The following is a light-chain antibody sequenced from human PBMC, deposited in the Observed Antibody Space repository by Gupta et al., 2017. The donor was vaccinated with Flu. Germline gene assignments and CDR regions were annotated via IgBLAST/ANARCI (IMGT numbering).Light chain of an antibody. Sequence: ATLSCRASQSVSSNYLAWYQQKPGQAPRLLIYGTTNRATGIPDRFSASLSGTDFTLTISRLEPEDFAVYFCQQYSNSVTFGPGTKVDLK. CDR2: GTT. V-gene: IGKV3-20*01. CDR1: QSVSSNY. J-gene: IGKJ3*01. CDR3: QQYSNSVT.